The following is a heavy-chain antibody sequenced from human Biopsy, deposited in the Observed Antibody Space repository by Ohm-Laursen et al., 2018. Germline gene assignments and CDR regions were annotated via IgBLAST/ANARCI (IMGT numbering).Heavy chain of an antibody. D-gene: IGHD3-22*01. Sequence: SDTLSLTCTVSGGSISNNNYYWGWIRQPPGKGLEWIGSIFYRGSTHYKPSLKSRVNMSVDTSKNQFSLKLSSVTAADTAVYYCARDYDTSGYYYVSWGQGTLVTVSS. CDR1: GGSISNNNYY. J-gene: IGHJ5*02. CDR2: IFYRGST. CDR3: ARDYDTSGYYYVS. V-gene: IGHV4-39*01.